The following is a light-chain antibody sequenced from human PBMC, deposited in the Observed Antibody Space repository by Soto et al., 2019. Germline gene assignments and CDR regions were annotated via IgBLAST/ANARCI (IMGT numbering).Light chain of an antibody. CDR1: QSVSTRN. CDR2: GTS. CDR3: HQFGTSPPAFT. J-gene: IGKJ2*01. Sequence: VLTQSPGTLSLSPGERATLSCRTSQSVSTRNLAWYQQKPGQAPRLLMYGTSNRATGIPDRFSGSGSGTDVTLTISRLEPEDFAVYYCHQFGTSPPAFTFGQGTKVEIK. V-gene: IGKV3-20*01.